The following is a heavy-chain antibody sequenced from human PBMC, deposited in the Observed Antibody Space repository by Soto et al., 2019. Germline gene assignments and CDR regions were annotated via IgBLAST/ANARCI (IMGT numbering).Heavy chain of an antibody. V-gene: IGHV3-30-3*01. J-gene: IGHJ4*02. CDR3: ARDLNAVEPYYFDY. D-gene: IGHD2-15*01. CDR2: ISYDGSNK. CDR1: GFTFSSYA. Sequence: GGSLRLSCAASGFTFSSYAMHWVRQAPGKGLEWVAVISYDGSNKYYADSVKGRFTISRDNSKNTLYLQMNSLRAEDTAVYYCARDLNAVEPYYFDYWGQGTLVTVSS.